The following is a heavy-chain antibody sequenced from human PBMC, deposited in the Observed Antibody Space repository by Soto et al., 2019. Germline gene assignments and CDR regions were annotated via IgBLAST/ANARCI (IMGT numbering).Heavy chain of an antibody. CDR3: ARGGGPTMVRGGPTYYYMDV. CDR2: INHSGST. V-gene: IGHV4-34*01. D-gene: IGHD3-10*01. CDR1: GGSFSGYY. Sequence: PSETLSLTCAVYGGSFSGYYWSWIRQPPGKGLEWIGEINHSGSTNYNPSLKSRVTISVDTSKNQFSLKLSSVTAADTAVYYCARGGGPTMVRGGPTYYYMDVWGKGTKVTVSS. J-gene: IGHJ6*03.